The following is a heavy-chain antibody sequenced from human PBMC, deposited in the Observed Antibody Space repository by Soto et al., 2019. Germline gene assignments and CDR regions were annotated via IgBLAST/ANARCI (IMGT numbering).Heavy chain of an antibody. V-gene: IGHV3-48*03. CDR2: ISDGGTTI. J-gene: IGHJ3*01. CDR1: GFIFSDYE. D-gene: IGHD2-8*02. Sequence: EAELVESGGGLVQPGGSLTLSCAASGFIFSDYEVDWVRQAPGRGPEWISYISDGGTTIYYAASVKGRFTISRDDAKKSIYLHMNNLRVDDTAIYFWVKEYCTGGTCFDAFDLWGQGTVVTVSS. CDR3: VKEYCTGGTCFDAFDL.